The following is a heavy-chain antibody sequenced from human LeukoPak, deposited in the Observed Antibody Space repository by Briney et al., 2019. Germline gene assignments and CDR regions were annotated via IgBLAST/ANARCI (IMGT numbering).Heavy chain of an antibody. CDR1: GFTFSSYA. CDR3: ASPDKAAAGPYYFDY. Sequence: GGSLRLSCAASGFTFSSYAMHWVRQAPGKGLEWVAVISYDGSNKYYADSVKGRFTISRDNSKNTLYLQMNSLRAEDTAVYYCASPDKAAAGPYYFDYWGQGTLVTVSS. CDR2: ISYDGSNK. D-gene: IGHD6-13*01. V-gene: IGHV3-30-3*01. J-gene: IGHJ4*02.